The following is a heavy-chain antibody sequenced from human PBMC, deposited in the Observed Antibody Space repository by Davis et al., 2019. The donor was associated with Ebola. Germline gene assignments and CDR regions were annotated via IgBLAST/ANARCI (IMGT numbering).Heavy chain of an antibody. CDR2: ISSRSSYI. J-gene: IGHJ6*02. V-gene: IGHV3-21*01. CDR1: GFTFSSYS. CDR3: ARTTKVSYYHYGMDV. D-gene: IGHD1-1*01. Sequence: GESLKISCAASGFTFSSYSMNWVRQAPGKGLEWVSSISSRSSYIYYADSVKGRFTISRDNAKNSLYLQMNSLRAEDTAVYYCARTTKVSYYHYGMDVWGQGTTVTVSS.